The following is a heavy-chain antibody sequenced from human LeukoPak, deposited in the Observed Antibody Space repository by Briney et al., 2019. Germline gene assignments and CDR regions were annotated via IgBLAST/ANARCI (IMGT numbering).Heavy chain of an antibody. D-gene: IGHD4-11*01. Sequence: ASVKVSCKASVYTFTSYDINWVRQAIGQGLEWMGWMNPNSGNTGYAQKFQGRVTMTRNTSISTAYMELSSLRSEDTAVYYCARGYSNYVDYFDYWGQGTLVTVSS. CDR1: VYTFTSYD. CDR3: ARGYSNYVDYFDY. V-gene: IGHV1-8*01. CDR2: MNPNSGNT. J-gene: IGHJ4*02.